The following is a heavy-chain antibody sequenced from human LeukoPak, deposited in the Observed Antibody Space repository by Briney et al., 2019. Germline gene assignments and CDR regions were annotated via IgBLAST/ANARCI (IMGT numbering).Heavy chain of an antibody. CDR3: AREMATIVNQFDY. CDR1: GYTSTSYG. CDR2: ISPYNGNT. D-gene: IGHD5-24*01. J-gene: IGHJ4*02. Sequence: GASVKVSCKASGYTSTSYGISWVRQAPGQGLEWMGWISPYNGNTNYAQKLQGRVTMTTDTSTTTAYMELRSLRSDDTAVYYCAREMATIVNQFDYWGQGTLVTVSS. V-gene: IGHV1-18*01.